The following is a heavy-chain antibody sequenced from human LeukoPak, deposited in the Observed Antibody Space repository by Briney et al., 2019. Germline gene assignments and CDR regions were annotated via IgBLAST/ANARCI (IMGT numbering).Heavy chain of an antibody. CDR2: INHSGST. CDR3: ARSRRVRGAFDV. J-gene: IGHJ3*01. Sequence: SETLSLTCAVYGGSFSGYYWSWIRQPPGKGLEWIGEINHSGSTNYNPSLKSRVTISVDTSKNQFSLKLSSVTAANTAVYYCARSRRVRGAFDVWGQGTMVTVSS. D-gene: IGHD2-2*01. CDR1: GGSFSGYY. V-gene: IGHV4-34*01.